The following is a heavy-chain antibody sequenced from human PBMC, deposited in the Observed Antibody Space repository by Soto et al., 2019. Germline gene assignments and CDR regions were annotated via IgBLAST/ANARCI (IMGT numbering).Heavy chain of an antibody. CDR1: GFTFNTYG. CDR3: AKDSSVVAAGSGGWFDP. D-gene: IGHD6-13*01. Sequence: QVHLVESGGAVVQPGKSLRLSCAASGFTFNTYGMYWVRQAPGKGLEWVAAISYDGSNKYHADSVKGRFTISRDNSKNTLYLQMNSLRPEDTAVYYCAKDSSVVAAGSGGWFDPWGQGTLVIVSS. CDR2: ISYDGSNK. V-gene: IGHV3-30*18. J-gene: IGHJ5*02.